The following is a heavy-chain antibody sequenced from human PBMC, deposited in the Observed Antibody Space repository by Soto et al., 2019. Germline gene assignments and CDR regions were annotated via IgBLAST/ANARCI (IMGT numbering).Heavy chain of an antibody. Sequence: QVQLVQSGAEVKKPGSSVKVSCKASGGTFSSYAISWVRQAPGQGLEWMGGIIPIFGTANYAQKFKGRITITADETTSTAYMELSSLRSEDTAVYYCARTHILTGYLNWFDPWGQGTLVTVSS. CDR3: ARTHILTGYLNWFDP. J-gene: IGHJ5*02. CDR1: GGTFSSYA. D-gene: IGHD3-9*01. V-gene: IGHV1-69*01. CDR2: IIPIFGTA.